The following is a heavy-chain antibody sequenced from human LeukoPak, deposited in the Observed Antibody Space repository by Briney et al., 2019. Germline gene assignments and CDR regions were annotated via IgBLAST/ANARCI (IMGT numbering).Heavy chain of an antibody. V-gene: IGHV1-2*02. CDR1: GYTFSDYF. J-gene: IGHJ6*02. CDR2: INPNSGGT. D-gene: IGHD6-19*01. CDR3: ARGKGSSGWIYYSGLDV. Sequence: ASVKLSCKTSGYTFSDYFMHWVRQAPGQGLEWMGRINPNSGGTNYAQKFQGRVTMTRDTSISTAHMELRRLTSDDTAVYYCARGKGSSGWIYYSGLDVWGQGTTVTASS.